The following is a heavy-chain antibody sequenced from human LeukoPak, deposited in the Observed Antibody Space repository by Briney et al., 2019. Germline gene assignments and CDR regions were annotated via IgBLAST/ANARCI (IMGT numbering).Heavy chain of an antibody. CDR1: GGSISSYY. CDR3: ARDPGRYFDWLPASQYGMDV. J-gene: IGHJ6*04. Sequence: SETLSLTCTVSGGSISSYYWSWTRQPPGKGLEWIGYIYYSGSTNYNPSLKSRVTISVDTSKNQFSLKLSSVTAADTAVYYCARDPGRYFDWLPASQYGMDVWGKGTTVTVSS. D-gene: IGHD3-9*01. V-gene: IGHV4-59*01. CDR2: IYYSGST.